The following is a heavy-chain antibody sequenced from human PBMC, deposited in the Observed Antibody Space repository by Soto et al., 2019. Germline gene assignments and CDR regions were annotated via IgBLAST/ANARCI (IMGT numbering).Heavy chain of an antibody. CDR3: ARDQDYYDLYYHGMDV. Sequence: GGSLRLSCAASGFTFSSYGMHWVRQAPGKGLEWVSSINTFGSNIYYADSVKGRFTISRDNAENSLYLQMNSLRAEDTGLYYCARDQDYYDLYYHGMDVWGQGATVTVSS. D-gene: IGHD3-22*01. V-gene: IGHV3-21*01. CDR2: INTFGSNI. J-gene: IGHJ6*02. CDR1: GFTFSSYG.